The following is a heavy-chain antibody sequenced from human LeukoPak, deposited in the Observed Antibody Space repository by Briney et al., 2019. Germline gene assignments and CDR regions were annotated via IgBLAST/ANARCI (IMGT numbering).Heavy chain of an antibody. Sequence: SETLSLTCTVSGASTSSGDYYWTWIRQPPGKGLEWIGYIYDSGRTDFNPSLKSRVTISVDRSKNQFSLKLSSVTAADTAVYYCAKDRSGSYSSFDYWGQGTLVTVSS. V-gene: IGHV4-30-2*01. D-gene: IGHD1-26*01. CDR3: AKDRSGSYSSFDY. J-gene: IGHJ4*02. CDR1: GASTSSGDYY. CDR2: IYDSGRT.